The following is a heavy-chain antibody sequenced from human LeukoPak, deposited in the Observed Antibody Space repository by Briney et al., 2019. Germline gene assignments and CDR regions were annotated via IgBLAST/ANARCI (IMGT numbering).Heavy chain of an antibody. CDR1: GYTFTSYG. J-gene: IGHJ3*02. V-gene: IGHV1-18*04. CDR2: ISAYNCNT. CDR3: AICTFGGFVAAFDI. Sequence: GASVKVSCTASGYTFTSYGIRWVRQAPGQGLEWMGWISAYNCNTNYAQKLQGRVTMTTDTCTSTAYMELRSERCDGTGVYYCAICTFGGFVAAFDIWGEGTMVTVSS. D-gene: IGHD3-16*01.